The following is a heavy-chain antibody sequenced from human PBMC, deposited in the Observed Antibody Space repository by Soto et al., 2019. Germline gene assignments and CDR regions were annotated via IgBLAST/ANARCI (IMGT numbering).Heavy chain of an antibody. CDR2: IYYSGST. Sequence: SETLSLTCTVSGGSISSYYWSWIRQTPEKGLEWIGYIYYSGSTNYNPSLKSRVTISVDTSKNQFSLKLSSVTAADTAVYYCARVWGGAFDIWGQGTMVTVSS. CDR3: ARVWGGAFDI. CDR1: GGSISSYY. V-gene: IGHV4-59*01. J-gene: IGHJ3*02. D-gene: IGHD3-10*01.